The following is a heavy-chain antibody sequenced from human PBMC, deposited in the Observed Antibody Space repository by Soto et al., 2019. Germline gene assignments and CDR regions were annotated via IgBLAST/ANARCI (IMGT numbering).Heavy chain of an antibody. CDR1: GFLISDNYF. CDR2: IYHNGDT. J-gene: IGHJ5*02. Sequence: SETLSLTCTVSGFLISDNYFWGLIRQPPGKGLEWLGSIYHNGDTRYNPSLKSPVTISVDTSKNQFTLRVTSVTAADTAVYFCAKDSSGFDPWSQGTLVTVPQ. D-gene: IGHD6-25*01. V-gene: IGHV4-38-2*02. CDR3: AKDSSGFDP.